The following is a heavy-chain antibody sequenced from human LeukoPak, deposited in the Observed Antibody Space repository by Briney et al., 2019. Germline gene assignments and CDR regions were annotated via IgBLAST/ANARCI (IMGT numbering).Heavy chain of an antibody. D-gene: IGHD1-26*01. Sequence: GGSLRLSCAASGFTFSSYAMHWVRQAPGKGLEWVAVISYDGSNKYYADSVKGRFTISRDNSKNTLYLQMNSLRAEDTAVYYCAKDPALTTGIVGATNFDYWGQGTLVTVSS. CDR2: ISYDGSNK. CDR1: GFTFSSYA. CDR3: AKDPALTTGIVGATNFDY. V-gene: IGHV3-30-3*01. J-gene: IGHJ4*02.